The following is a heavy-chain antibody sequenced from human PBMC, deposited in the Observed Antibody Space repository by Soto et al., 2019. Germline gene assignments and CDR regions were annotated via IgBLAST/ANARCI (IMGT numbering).Heavy chain of an antibody. CDR1: GFTLRSYA. CDR3: AKERTGSHHYYGMDV. CDR2: ISGSGTVT. J-gene: IGHJ6*02. Sequence: EVQLVESGGGLVQPGGSLRLSCECSGFTLRSYALSLLRLRPGKGLEWVAWISGSGTVTNIADSVKGRFTITRDNSKTTVDLQMNSLTVEDTAVYYCAKERTGSHHYYGMDVGGQGTTVTVSS. V-gene: IGHV3-23*04. D-gene: IGHD1-26*01.